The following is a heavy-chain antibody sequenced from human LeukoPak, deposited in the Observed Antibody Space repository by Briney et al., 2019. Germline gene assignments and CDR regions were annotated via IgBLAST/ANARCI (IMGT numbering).Heavy chain of an antibody. V-gene: IGHV4-31*03. J-gene: IGHJ5*02. CDR1: GGSISSGGSY. Sequence: SETLSLTCTVSGGSISSGGSYWSWIRQHPGKGLEWIGYIYYSGSTYYNPPLKSRVTISVDTSKNQFSPKLSSVTAADTAVYYCASSPYYDFWSGFWFDPWGQGTLVTVSS. CDR2: IYYSGST. CDR3: ASSPYYDFWSGFWFDP. D-gene: IGHD3-3*01.